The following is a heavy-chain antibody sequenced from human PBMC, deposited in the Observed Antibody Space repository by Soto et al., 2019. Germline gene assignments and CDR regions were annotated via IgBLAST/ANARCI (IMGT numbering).Heavy chain of an antibody. J-gene: IGHJ5*02. CDR2: IYYTGST. D-gene: IGHD3-22*01. Sequence: SETLSLTCTISGDSIGTRYWSWIRQPPGKGLEWIGYIYYTGSTKYNPSLQSRVTMSVDTSKNQFSLRLSSVTAADTAVYFCARSLYYYDSSGYFFSWFAPWGQGTLVTVS. CDR1: GDSIGTRY. CDR3: ARSLYYYDSSGYFFSWFAP. V-gene: IGHV4-59*08.